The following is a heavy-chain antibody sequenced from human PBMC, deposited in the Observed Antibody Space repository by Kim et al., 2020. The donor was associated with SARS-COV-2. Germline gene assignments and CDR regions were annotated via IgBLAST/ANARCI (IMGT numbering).Heavy chain of an antibody. CDR2: T. Sequence: THEVDSVQGKFTVSRDNSNDTLFLQMNSLRAEDTAMYYCAKDRGSFWSLDYWGLGTLVTVSS. V-gene: IGHV3-NL1*01. CDR3: AKDRGSFWSLDY. J-gene: IGHJ4*02. D-gene: IGHD6-19*01.